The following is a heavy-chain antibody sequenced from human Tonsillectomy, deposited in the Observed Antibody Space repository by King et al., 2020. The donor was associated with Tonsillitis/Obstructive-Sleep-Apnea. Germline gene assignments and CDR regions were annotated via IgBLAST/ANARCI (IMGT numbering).Heavy chain of an antibody. CDR1: GYSFTSYW. V-gene: IGHV5-51*01. D-gene: IGHD6-19*01. CDR2: IYPGDSDT. J-gene: IGHJ6*03. Sequence: VQLVESGAEVKKPGESLKISCKGSGYSFTSYWIGWVRQMPGKGLEWMGIIYPGDSDTRYSPSSQGQVTISAEKSISTAYLQWSSLKASDTAMYYCARHGYSSGWSSYYYMDVWGKGTTVTVSS. CDR3: ARHGYSSGWSSYYYMDV.